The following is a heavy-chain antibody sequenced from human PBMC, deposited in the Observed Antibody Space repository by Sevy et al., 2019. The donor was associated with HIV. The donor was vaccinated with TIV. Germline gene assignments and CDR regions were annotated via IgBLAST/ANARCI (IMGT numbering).Heavy chain of an antibody. D-gene: IGHD3-22*01. V-gene: IGHV3-9*01. CDR3: AKSADYTDSSGYAAFDY. J-gene: IGHJ4*02. Sequence: GGSLRLSCAASGFSFDAYAMHWVRQAPGKGLEWVSGISWNSGTTGYADSVKGQFTISRDNAKNSLYLQMNSLRAEDTALYYCAKSADYTDSSGYAAFDYWGQRTLVTVSS. CDR1: GFSFDAYA. CDR2: ISWNSGTT.